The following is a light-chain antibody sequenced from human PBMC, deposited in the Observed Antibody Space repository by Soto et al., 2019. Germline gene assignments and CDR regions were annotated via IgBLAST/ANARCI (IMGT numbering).Light chain of an antibody. J-gene: IGKJ2*01. CDR1: QSVSSSY. CDR3: QQYGSSLYT. Sequence: EIVSTQSPGTLSLAPGERATLSCRASQSVSSSYLAWYQQKPGQAPRLLIYGASSRATGVPDRFSGSGSGTDFTLNIRRVEPDACAVYYCQQYGSSLYTFGQAPEPETK. CDR2: GAS. V-gene: IGKV3-20*01.